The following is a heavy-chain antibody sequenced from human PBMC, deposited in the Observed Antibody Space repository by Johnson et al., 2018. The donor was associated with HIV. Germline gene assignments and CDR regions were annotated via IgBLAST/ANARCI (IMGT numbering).Heavy chain of an antibody. CDR3: ARGIDGSAQNSDAFDN. Sequence: QVQLVESGGGVVQPGRSVRLSCAAPGFTFNNYAMHWVRQAPGKGLEWVAVISYDGSNKYYAVSVKGRFTLLRDNSKNTLYLQMNSLRGEDTAVYYCARGIDGSAQNSDAFDNWGQGTMVTVSS. CDR1: GFTFNNYA. V-gene: IGHV3-30-3*01. D-gene: IGHD5-24*01. CDR2: ISYDGSNK. J-gene: IGHJ3*02.